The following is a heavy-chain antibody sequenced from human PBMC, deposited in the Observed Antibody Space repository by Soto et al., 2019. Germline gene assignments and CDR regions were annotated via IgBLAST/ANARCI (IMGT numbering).Heavy chain of an antibody. J-gene: IGHJ6*02. CDR1: GCTFTSYG. D-gene: IGHD3-3*01. V-gene: IGHV1-18*01. Sequence: GASVKVSCKASGCTFTSYGISWVRQAPGQGLEWMGWISAYNGNTNYAQKLQGRVTMTTDTSTSTAYMELRSLRSDDTAVYYCARGLGYYDFWSGPEGRYYGMDVWGQGTTVTVSS. CDR3: ARGLGYYDFWSGPEGRYYGMDV. CDR2: ISAYNGNT.